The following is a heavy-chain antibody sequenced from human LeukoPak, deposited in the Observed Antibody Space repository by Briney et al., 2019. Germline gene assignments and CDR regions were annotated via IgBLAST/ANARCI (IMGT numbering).Heavy chain of an antibody. J-gene: IGHJ4*02. CDR1: GGSTSSYY. CDR3: ARARDSSTYYYDSTRGYFDY. CDR2: IHYRGSA. D-gene: IGHD3-22*01. Sequence: SETLSLTCTVSGGSTSSYYWSWIRQPPGKGLEGSGYIHYRGSANYNPSLKSRVSISVDKSKNQFSLKLSSVTAADTAVYYCARARDSSTYYYDSTRGYFDYWGQGTLVTVSS. V-gene: IGHV4-59*08.